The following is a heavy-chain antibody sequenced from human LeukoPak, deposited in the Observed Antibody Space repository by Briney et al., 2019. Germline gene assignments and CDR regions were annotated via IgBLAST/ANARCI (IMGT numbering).Heavy chain of an antibody. V-gene: IGHV1-18*01. CDR2: ISGYSGST. D-gene: IGHD6-19*01. CDR3: ARGHSSGRDYYFDT. CDR1: GYTFATYS. J-gene: IGHJ4*02. Sequence: ASVKVSCKTSGYTFATYSINWVRQAPGQGLEWMGWISGYSGSTNYAQKLKGRVTMTTDTSTTTAYMELRSLKSDDTAVYYCARGHSSGRDYYFDTWGQGPLVTVSS.